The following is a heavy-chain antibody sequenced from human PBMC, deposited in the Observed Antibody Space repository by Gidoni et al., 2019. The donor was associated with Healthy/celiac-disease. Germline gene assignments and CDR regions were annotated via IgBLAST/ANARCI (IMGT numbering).Heavy chain of an antibody. CDR1: GFTLSSYA. V-gene: IGHV3-30-3*01. CDR3: ASTTYYYDSSGYYSRRSAFDI. D-gene: IGHD3-22*01. Sequence: QVQLVESGGGVVQPGRSLRLSCADSGFTLSSYAMHWVRQAPGKGLEWVAVISYDESNKYYADSVKGRFTISRDNSKNTLYLQMNSLRAEDTAVYYCASTTYYYDSSGYYSRRSAFDIWGQGTMVTVSS. CDR2: ISYDESNK. J-gene: IGHJ3*02.